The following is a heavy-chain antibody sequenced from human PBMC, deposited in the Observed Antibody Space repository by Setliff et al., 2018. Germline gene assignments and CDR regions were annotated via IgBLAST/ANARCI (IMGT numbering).Heavy chain of an antibody. CDR3: ARLRGAFDY. CDR2: INHSGST. V-gene: IGHV4-34*01. CDR1: GGSFSGYY. Sequence: KPSETLSLTCAVYGGSFSGYYWSWIRQPPGKGLEWIGEINHSGSTNYNPSLESRVTISVDTSKNQFSLRLNSATAADTAVYYCARLRGAFDYWGQGTLVTVSS. D-gene: IGHD3-16*01. J-gene: IGHJ4*02.